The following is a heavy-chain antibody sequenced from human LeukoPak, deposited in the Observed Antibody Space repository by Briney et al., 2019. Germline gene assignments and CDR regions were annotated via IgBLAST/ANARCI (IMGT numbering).Heavy chain of an antibody. CDR1: GGTFSSYA. CDR3: AREAADYCSSTSCPTAWFDP. V-gene: IGHV1-69*13. Sequence: ASVKVTCKASGGTFSSYAISWVRQAPGQGGEWVGGIIPIFGTANYAQKFQGRVTITADESTSTAYMELSSLRSEDTAVYYCAREAADYCSSTSCPTAWFDPWGQGTLVTVSS. J-gene: IGHJ5*02. D-gene: IGHD2-2*01. CDR2: IIPIFGTA.